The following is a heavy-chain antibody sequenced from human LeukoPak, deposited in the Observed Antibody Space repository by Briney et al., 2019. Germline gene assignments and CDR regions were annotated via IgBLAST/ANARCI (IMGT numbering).Heavy chain of an antibody. V-gene: IGHV4-39*07. Sequence: PSETLSLTCTVSGGSISSSSCYWAWIRQPPGKGLEWIGEINHSGSTNYNPSLKSRVTISVDTSKNQFSLKLSSVTAADTAVYYCARGGSVYYYMDVWGKGTTVTVSS. CDR2: INHSGST. CDR1: GGSISSSSCY. J-gene: IGHJ6*03. CDR3: ARGGSVYYYMDV.